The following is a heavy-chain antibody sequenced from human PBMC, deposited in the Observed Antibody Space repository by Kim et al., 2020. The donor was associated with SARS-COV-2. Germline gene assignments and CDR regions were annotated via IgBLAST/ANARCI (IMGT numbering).Heavy chain of an antibody. CDR3: AKGKYCSGGSCYSEFAPHYGMDV. Sequence: GGSLRLSCAASGFTFSSYAMSWVRQAPGKGLEWVSAISGSGGSTYYADSVKGRFTISRDNSKNTLYLQMNSLRAEDTAVYYCAKGKYCSGGSCYSEFAPHYGMDVWGQGTTVTVSS. D-gene: IGHD2-15*01. V-gene: IGHV3-23*01. CDR2: ISGSGGST. CDR1: GFTFSSYA. J-gene: IGHJ6*02.